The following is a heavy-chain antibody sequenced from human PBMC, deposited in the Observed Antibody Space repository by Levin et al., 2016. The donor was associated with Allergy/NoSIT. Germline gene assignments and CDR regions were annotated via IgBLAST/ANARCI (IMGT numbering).Heavy chain of an antibody. J-gene: IGHJ4*02. CDR2: LKSNTDGGTT. CDR1: GFPFSKAW. V-gene: IGHV3-15*01. D-gene: IGHD3-10*01. Sequence: GGSLRLSCAASGFPFSKAWMTWVRQAPGKGLEWVGRLKSNTDGGTTDYAAAVKGRFTISRDDSKNTLYLQMNSLRGEDTAVYYCTANRFGSGSYDDWGQGTLVNVSS. CDR3: TANRFGSGSYDD.